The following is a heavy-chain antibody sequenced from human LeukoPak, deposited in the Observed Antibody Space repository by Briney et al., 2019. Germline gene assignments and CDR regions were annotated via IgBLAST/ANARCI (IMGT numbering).Heavy chain of an antibody. D-gene: IGHD6-25*01. V-gene: IGHV3-11*01. Sequence: GGSLRLSCAASGFTFSDYYMSWFRQAPGEGLEWLSYISGDNGSIYYADSVRGRFTISRDNAKNSLYLQVNSPRGEDTAVYYCVRAYSRGYSDDFDYWGQGTLVTVSS. J-gene: IGHJ4*02. CDR2: ISGDNGSI. CDR1: GFTFSDYY. CDR3: VRAYSRGYSDDFDY.